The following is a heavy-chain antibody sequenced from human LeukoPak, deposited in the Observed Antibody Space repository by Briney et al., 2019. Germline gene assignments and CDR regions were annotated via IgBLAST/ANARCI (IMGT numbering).Heavy chain of an antibody. CDR1: GHTFTNSA. CDR2: ISYDGSNK. CDR3: ARDQAHYYYMDV. Sequence: GGSLRLSCEASGHTFTNSALGWLRQAPGKGLEWVAVISYDGSNKYYADSVKGRFTISRDNSKNTLYLQMNSLRAEDTAVYYCARDQAHYYYMDVWGKGTTVTVSS. J-gene: IGHJ6*03. V-gene: IGHV3-30*06.